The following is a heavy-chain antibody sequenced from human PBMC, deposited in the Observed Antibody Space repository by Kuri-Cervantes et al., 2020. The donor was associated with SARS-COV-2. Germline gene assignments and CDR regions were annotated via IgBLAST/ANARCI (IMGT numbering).Heavy chain of an antibody. J-gene: IGHJ6*03. CDR1: RYTFTAYN. Sequence: ASVKVSCKSSRYTFTAYNIHWVRQAPGQGLEWLGWINPKSGGTNHAQEFQGRITMTRDTSISTVYMELTRLRSDDTAVYYCARDGQPIHPCNSGVCYYYYYYMDVWGKGTTVTVSS. V-gene: IGHV1-2*02. CDR3: ARDGQPIHPCNSGVCYYYYYYMDV. CDR2: INPKSGGT. D-gene: IGHD2/OR15-2a*01.